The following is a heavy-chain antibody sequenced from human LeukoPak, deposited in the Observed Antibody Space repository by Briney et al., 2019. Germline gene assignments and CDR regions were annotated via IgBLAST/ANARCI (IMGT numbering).Heavy chain of an antibody. Sequence: ASVKVSCKASGYTFTMFYIHWVRQAPGQGLEWMGWMNPNSGNTGYAQKFQGRVTMTRNTSISTAYMELSSLRSEDTAVYYCARDSSSWTSHNWFDPWGQGTLVTVSS. CDR3: ARDSSSWTSHNWFDP. CDR1: GYTFTMFY. V-gene: IGHV1-8*01. J-gene: IGHJ5*02. CDR2: MNPNSGNT. D-gene: IGHD6-13*01.